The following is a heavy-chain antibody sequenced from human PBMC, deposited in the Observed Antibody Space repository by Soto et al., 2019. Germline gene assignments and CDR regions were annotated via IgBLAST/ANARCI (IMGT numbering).Heavy chain of an antibody. J-gene: IGHJ2*01. CDR1: GFTVTNKY. CDR2: IYSGGAT. D-gene: IGHD4-17*01. V-gene: IGHV3-53*01. CDR3: ARVDYGDYGWYFDL. Sequence: EVQLEESGGNLIQPGGSLRLSCAASGFTVTNKYMTWVRQAPEKGLEWVSLIYSGGATSYADSVKGRFTISRDNSKDILYLQVNSLRAEDTTVYYCARVDYGDYGWYFDLWGRGTLVTVS.